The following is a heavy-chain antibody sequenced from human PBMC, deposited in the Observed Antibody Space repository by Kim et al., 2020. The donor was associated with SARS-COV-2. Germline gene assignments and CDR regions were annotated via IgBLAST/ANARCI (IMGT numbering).Heavy chain of an antibody. CDR2: IYYSGST. CDR1: GGSISSGGYY. J-gene: IGHJ3*02. V-gene: IGHV4-31*03. D-gene: IGHD3-22*01. Sequence: SETLSLTCTVSGGSISSGGYYWSWIRQLPGKGLEWIAYIYYSGSTYYNPSLKSRVTMSVDTSKNQFSLKLSSVTAADTAVYYCARASLTMIVVVGAFDIWGQGTMVTVSS. CDR3: ARASLTMIVVVGAFDI.